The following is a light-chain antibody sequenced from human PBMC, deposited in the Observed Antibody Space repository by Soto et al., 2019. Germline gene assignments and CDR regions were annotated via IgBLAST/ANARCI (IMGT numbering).Light chain of an antibody. J-gene: IGKJ1*01. CDR3: QQYNNWPGT. V-gene: IGKV3-15*01. CDR2: DVS. CDR1: QSVSSN. Sequence: EIVMTQSPATLSVSPGERATLSCRASQSVSSNLAWYQQKPGQAPRLLIYDVSTRATGIPARFSGSGSGTEFTRTISGRQSEDVAVYYCQQYNNWPGTFGQGTKVETK.